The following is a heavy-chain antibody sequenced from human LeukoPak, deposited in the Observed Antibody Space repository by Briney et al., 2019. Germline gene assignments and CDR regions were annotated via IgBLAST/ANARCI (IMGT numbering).Heavy chain of an antibody. D-gene: IGHD2-15*01. CDR3: AKSGLNRFDY. Sequence: GGSLRLSCAASGFTFSSYAMSWVRQAPGKGLEWVSAISGSGTYYADSVKGRFTISRDNSKNTLYLQMNSLRAEDTAVYYCAKSGLNRFDYWGQGTLVTVSS. J-gene: IGHJ4*02. V-gene: IGHV3-23*01. CDR2: ISGSGT. CDR1: GFTFSSYA.